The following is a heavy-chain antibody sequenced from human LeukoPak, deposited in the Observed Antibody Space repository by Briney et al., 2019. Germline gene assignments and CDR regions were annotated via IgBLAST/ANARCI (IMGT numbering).Heavy chain of an antibody. CDR1: GYTFTSYA. CDR3: ARDLEFDWNDALRAFDI. D-gene: IGHD1-1*01. Sequence: RASVKVSCKASGYTFTSYAMHWVRQAPGQRLEWMGWINAGNGNTKYSQKFQGRVTITRDTSASTAYMELSSLRSEDAAVYYCARDLEFDWNDALRAFDIWGQGTMVTVSS. V-gene: IGHV1-3*01. CDR2: INAGNGNT. J-gene: IGHJ3*02.